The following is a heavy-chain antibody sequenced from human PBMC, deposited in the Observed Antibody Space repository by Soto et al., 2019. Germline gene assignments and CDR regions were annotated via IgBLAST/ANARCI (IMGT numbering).Heavy chain of an antibody. CDR2: IYWDDDK. J-gene: IGHJ4*02. CDR1: GFSLSTSGVG. V-gene: IGHV2-5*02. D-gene: IGHD6-19*01. CDR3: AHSLYLSGWSSI. Sequence: QITLKESGPTLVKPTQPLTLTCTLSGFSLSTSGVGVGWIRQPPGKALEWLALIYWDDDKGYSPSLTSRLPITKETSKVQVVLTMTNMDPVDTATYYCAHSLYLSGWSSIWGQGTLVTVSS.